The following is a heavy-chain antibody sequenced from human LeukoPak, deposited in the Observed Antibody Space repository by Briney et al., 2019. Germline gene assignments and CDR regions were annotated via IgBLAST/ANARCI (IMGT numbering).Heavy chain of an antibody. CDR1: GFTFSSYA. J-gene: IGHJ5*02. V-gene: IGHV3-30*14. D-gene: IGHD3-22*01. CDR3: ARESITMIDNWFDP. Sequence: PGGSLRLSCAASGFTFSSYAMHWVRQAPGKGLEWVAVISYDGSNKYYADSVKGRFTISRDNSKNTLYLQMNSLRAEDTAVYYCARESITMIDNWFDPWGQGTLVTVSS. CDR2: ISYDGSNK.